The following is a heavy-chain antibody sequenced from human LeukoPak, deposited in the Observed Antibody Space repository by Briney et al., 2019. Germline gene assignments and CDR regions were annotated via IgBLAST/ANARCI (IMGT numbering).Heavy chain of an antibody. D-gene: IGHD6-19*01. Sequence: GGSLRLSCAASGFPFSSYEMNWVRQGPGKGPEWVAYISGDGHTVFYGYSLKGRFTISRDNAKNSLYLQINNLRAEDTAIYYCARDGSFPSGSYFDSWGQGTLVTVSS. CDR3: ARDGSFPSGSYFDS. J-gene: IGHJ4*02. CDR2: ISGDGHTV. CDR1: GFPFSSYE. V-gene: IGHV3-48*03.